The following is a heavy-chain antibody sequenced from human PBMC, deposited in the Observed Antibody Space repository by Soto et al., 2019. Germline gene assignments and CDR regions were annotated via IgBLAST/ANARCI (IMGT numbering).Heavy chain of an antibody. J-gene: IGHJ4*02. V-gene: IGHV3-23*01. CDR2: ISVSGGGT. CDR1: AFTFNTYA. Sequence: EVQLLESGGGLVQPGGSLRLSCAASAFTFNTYAMGWVRQAPGKGLEWVSAISVSGGGTYYADSVKGRFTISRDTSKNTLYLQMNSLRADDTAVYYCAKSGGASPYYVGYWGRGTLVTVSS. CDR3: AKSGGASPYYVGY. D-gene: IGHD1-26*01.